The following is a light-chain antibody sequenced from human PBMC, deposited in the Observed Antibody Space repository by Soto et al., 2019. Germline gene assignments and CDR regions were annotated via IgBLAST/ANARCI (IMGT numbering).Light chain of an antibody. CDR1: QSVGSN. Sequence: ERVMTQSPATLSVSPGERATFSCRASQSVGSNLAWYQQKPGQAPRLLIFGASSRATGVPARFSGSGSGTEFTLTINSLQSEDFAVYFCQQYDNLPLTFGPGTKVDIK. J-gene: IGKJ3*01. CDR3: QQYDNLPLT. CDR2: GAS. V-gene: IGKV3-15*01.